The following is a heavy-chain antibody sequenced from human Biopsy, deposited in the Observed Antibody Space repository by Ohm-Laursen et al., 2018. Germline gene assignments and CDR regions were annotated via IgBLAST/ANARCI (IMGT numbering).Heavy chain of an antibody. V-gene: IGHV4-28*03. Sequence: SDTLSLTWAVSGYSISSDYRWGWIRQAPGKGLEWIGYISYNERTHYNPSLTSRLAISFDTSNNRISLQLRSVSVADTAVYYCVREPKTGTAEAWYFDLWGRGSPVTVPS. D-gene: IGHD3-9*01. CDR1: GYSISSDYR. CDR2: ISYNERT. J-gene: IGHJ2*01. CDR3: VREPKTGTAEAWYFDL.